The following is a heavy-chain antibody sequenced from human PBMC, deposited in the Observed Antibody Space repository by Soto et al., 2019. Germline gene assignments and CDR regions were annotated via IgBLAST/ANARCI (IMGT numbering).Heavy chain of an antibody. CDR1: GGTFSSYA. V-gene: IGHV1-69*01. D-gene: IGHD2-21*02. J-gene: IGHJ6*02. CDR3: ASPAGMVTAMRGGMDV. Sequence: QVQLVQSGAEVKKPGSSVKVSCKASGGTFSSYAISWVRQAPGQGLEWMGGIIPIFGTANYAQKFQGRVTITADESTSTAYMELSSLRSEDTDVYYCASPAGMVTAMRGGMDVWGQGTTVTVSS. CDR2: IIPIFGTA.